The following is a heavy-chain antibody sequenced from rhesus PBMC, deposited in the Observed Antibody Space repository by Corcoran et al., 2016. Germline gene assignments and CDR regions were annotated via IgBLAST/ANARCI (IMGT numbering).Heavy chain of an antibody. J-gene: IGHJ5-1*01. CDR3: ARQTSGWAVTDV. V-gene: IGHV4S11*01. CDR2: IHGSGTTT. Sequence: QVQLQESGLGLVKPSETLSLTCTASGGPIRGYYWNWIRQIPGKGLEWIANIHGSGTTTNYKPSLKSRVTLTVDTSKNQFSLKLTSVTAADTAVYYCARQTSGWAVTDVWGPGVLVTVSS. D-gene: IGHD6-31*01. CDR1: GGPIRGYY.